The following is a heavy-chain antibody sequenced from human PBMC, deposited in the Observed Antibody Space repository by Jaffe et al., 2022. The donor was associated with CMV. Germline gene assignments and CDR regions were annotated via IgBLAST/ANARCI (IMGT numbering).Heavy chain of an antibody. D-gene: IGHD1-1*01. CDR1: GFTFSSYS. CDR2: ISSSSSYI. V-gene: IGHV3-21*01. J-gene: IGHJ6*03. Sequence: EVQLVESGGGLVKPGGSLRLSCAASGFTFSSYSMNWVRQAPGKGLEWVSSISSSSSYIYYADSVKGRFTISRDNAKNSLYLQMNSLRAEDTAVYYCAREDTARLPNPWKYYYYMDVWGKGTTVTVSS. CDR3: AREDTARLPNPWKYYYYMDV.